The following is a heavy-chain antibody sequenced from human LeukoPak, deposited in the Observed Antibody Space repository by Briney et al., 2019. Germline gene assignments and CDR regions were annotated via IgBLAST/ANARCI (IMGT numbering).Heavy chain of an antibody. Sequence: GESLKISCKGSGYSFTSYWIGWVRQAPGKGLEWVANIKQDGSEKYYVDSVKGRFTISRDNAKNSLYLQMNSLRAEDTAVYYCARDPNDAFDIWGQGTMVTVSS. CDR2: IKQDGSEK. V-gene: IGHV3-7*01. CDR3: ARDPNDAFDI. CDR1: GYSFTSYW. J-gene: IGHJ3*02.